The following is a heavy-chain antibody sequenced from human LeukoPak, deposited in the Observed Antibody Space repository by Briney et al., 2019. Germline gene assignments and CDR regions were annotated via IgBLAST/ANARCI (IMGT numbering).Heavy chain of an antibody. CDR2: ISGSSGST. Sequence: GGSLRLSCAASGFTFSSYTMSWVRQAPGKGLEWVSAISGSSGSTYYADSVKGRFIISRDNSKNTLYLQMNSLRAEDTALYYCAKEGDYGDCENWGQGTLVTVSS. CDR3: AKEGDYGDCEN. V-gene: IGHV3-23*01. J-gene: IGHJ4*02. CDR1: GFTFSSYT. D-gene: IGHD4-17*01.